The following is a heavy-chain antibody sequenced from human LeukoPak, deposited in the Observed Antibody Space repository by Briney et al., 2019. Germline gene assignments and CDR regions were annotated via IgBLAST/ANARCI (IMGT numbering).Heavy chain of an antibody. V-gene: IGHV3-48*01. D-gene: IGHD3-3*01. CDR1: GFTFSSYS. J-gene: IGHJ4*02. CDR3: ARDLTSGFWSGYSPDDY. CDR2: ISSSSTI. Sequence: GGSLRLSCAASGFTFSSYSMNWVRQAPGKGLEWVSYISSSSTIYYADSVKGRFTISRDNAKNSLYLQMNSLRAEDTAVYYCARDLTSGFWSGYSPDDYWGQGTLVTASS.